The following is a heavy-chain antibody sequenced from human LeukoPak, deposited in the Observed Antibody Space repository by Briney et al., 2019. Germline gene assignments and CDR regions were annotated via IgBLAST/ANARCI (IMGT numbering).Heavy chain of an antibody. V-gene: IGHV1-69*05. Sequence: AVKVSCKASGGTFSSYAISWVRQAPGQGLEWMGGIIPIFGTANYAQKFQGRVTITTDESTSTAYMELSSLRSEDTAVYYCARDNYAGANWFDPWGQGTLVTVSS. CDR2: IIPIFGTA. D-gene: IGHD1-7*01. J-gene: IGHJ5*02. CDR1: GGTFSSYA. CDR3: ARDNYAGANWFDP.